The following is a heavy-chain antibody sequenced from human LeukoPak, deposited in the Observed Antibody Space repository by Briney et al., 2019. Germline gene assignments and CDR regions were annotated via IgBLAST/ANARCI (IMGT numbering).Heavy chain of an antibody. CDR3: AKDLRGPTGTLDY. CDR1: EFSVGSNY. J-gene: IGHJ4*02. V-gene: IGHV3-66*01. Sequence: PGGSLRLSCAASEFSVGSNYMTWVRQAPGKGLEWVSLIYSGGSTYYADSVKGRFTISRDNSKNTLYLQMNSLRAEDTAVYYCAKDLRGPTGTLDYWGQGTLVTVSS. CDR2: IYSGGST. D-gene: IGHD4-17*01.